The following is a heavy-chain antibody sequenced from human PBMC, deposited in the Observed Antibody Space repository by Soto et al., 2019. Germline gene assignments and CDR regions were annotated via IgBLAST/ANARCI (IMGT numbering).Heavy chain of an antibody. D-gene: IGHD3-22*01. J-gene: IGHJ6*02. Sequence: SVKVSCKASGGTFSSYAISWVRQAPGQGLEWMGGIIPIFGTANYAQKFQGRVTITADESTSTAYMELSSLRSEDTAVYYCAVGDTMIVVVTDGMDVWGQGTTDTVSS. V-gene: IGHV1-69*13. CDR1: GGTFSSYA. CDR2: IIPIFGTA. CDR3: AVGDTMIVVVTDGMDV.